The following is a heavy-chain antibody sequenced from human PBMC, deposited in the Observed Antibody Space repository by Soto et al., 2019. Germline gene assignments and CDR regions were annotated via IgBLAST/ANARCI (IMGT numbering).Heavy chain of an antibody. J-gene: IGHJ6*02. CDR3: ERIISPDYAMDV. Sequence: SGPTPGNPTQTLTLTCTFSGFSFSSSGKCVSWIRQPPGKALEWLARIDWDDDKYYSTSLKTRLTISKDTSKNQVVLTMTNMDPVDTATYYCERIISPDYAMDVWGQGTTVTVSS. CDR1: GFSFSSSGKC. CDR2: IDWDDDK. V-gene: IGHV2-70*11.